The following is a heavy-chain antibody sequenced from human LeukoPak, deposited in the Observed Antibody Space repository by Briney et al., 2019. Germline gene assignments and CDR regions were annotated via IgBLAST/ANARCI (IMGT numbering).Heavy chain of an antibody. CDR3: ARNLWFGESIDAFDI. CDR1: GNTFSGHY. V-gene: IGHV1-2*02. CDR2: INPKSGGT. Sequence: GASVKVSCKASGNTFSGHYLHWVRQAPGQGLEWMGWINPKSGGTNYAQKFQGRVTMTSDTSITTAYMEVSRMTADDTAVYYCARNLWFGESIDAFDIWGQGTTVTVSS. J-gene: IGHJ3*02. D-gene: IGHD3-10*01.